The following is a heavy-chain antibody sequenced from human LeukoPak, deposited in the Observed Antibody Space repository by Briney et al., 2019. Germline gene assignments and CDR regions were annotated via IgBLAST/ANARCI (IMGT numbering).Heavy chain of an antibody. D-gene: IGHD3-3*01. V-gene: IGHV3-73*01. J-gene: IGHJ4*02. CDR2: IRSKANSYAT. CDR3: ARANYDFWSGSDY. CDR1: GFTFSGSA. Sequence: GGSLRLSCAASGFTFSGSAMHWVRQASGKGLEWVGRIRSKANSYATAYAASVKGRFTISRDNAKNSLYLQMNSLRAEDTAVYYCARANYDFWSGSDYWGQGTLVTVSS.